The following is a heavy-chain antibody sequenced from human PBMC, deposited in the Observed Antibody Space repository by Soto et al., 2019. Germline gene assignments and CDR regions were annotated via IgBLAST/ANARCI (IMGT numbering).Heavy chain of an antibody. D-gene: IGHD5-12*01. V-gene: IGHV4-39*01. J-gene: IGHJ4*02. CDR2: MSYSGST. CDR3: ARHRVPSVYDPIPGCFDS. Sequence: QLQLQESGPGLVKPSETLSLTCTVSGGSISSSSSYWGWIRQPPGKGLEWIGSMSYSGSTSHNPSLRSRVTLSVDTSQSRFSLKLTSVTAADTAVYYCARHRVPSVYDPIPGCFDSWGQGILVTASS. CDR1: GGSISSSSSY.